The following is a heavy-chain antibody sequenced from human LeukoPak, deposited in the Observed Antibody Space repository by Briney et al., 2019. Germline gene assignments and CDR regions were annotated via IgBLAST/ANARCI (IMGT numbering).Heavy chain of an antibody. Sequence: GGSLRLSCAAYGSTFSSYAMSWVRQAPGKGLEWVSAISGSGGSTYYADSVKGRFTISRDNSKNTLYLQMNSLRAEDTAVYYCAKASGSYFGWFDPWGQGTLVTVSS. CDR2: ISGSGGST. V-gene: IGHV3-23*01. CDR3: AKASGSYFGWFDP. J-gene: IGHJ5*02. CDR1: GSTFSSYA. D-gene: IGHD1-26*01.